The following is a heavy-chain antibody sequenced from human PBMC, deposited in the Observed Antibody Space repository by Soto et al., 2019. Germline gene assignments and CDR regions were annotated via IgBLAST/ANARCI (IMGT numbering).Heavy chain of an antibody. D-gene: IGHD3-16*02. CDR1: GYTFTSYD. CDR2: MNPHSGNT. Sequence: QVQLVQSGAEVRKPGASVKVSCKASGYTFTSYDINWVRQATGQGLEWMGWMNPHSGNTGYAQNFQGRVTMTRKTTISTGYMELSSLRSEDTGVYYCARGIWGSYRYTDYWGQGTLVTVSS. CDR3: ARGIWGSYRYTDY. V-gene: IGHV1-8*01. J-gene: IGHJ4*02.